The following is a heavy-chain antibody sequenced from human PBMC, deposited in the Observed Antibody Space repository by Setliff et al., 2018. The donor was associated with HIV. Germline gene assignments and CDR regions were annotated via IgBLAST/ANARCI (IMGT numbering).Heavy chain of an antibody. D-gene: IGHD6-13*01. CDR3: TRAEQQLPYYYYYYGTDV. J-gene: IGHJ6*02. CDR1: GGSFSGYY. V-gene: IGHV4-34*01. CDR2: INHSGST. Sequence: SETLSLTCAVYGGSFSGYYWSWIRQPPGKGLEWIGEINHSGSTNYNPSLKSRVTISVDTSKNQFSLKLSSVTAADTAVYYCTRAEQQLPYYYYYYGTDVWGQGTTVTAP.